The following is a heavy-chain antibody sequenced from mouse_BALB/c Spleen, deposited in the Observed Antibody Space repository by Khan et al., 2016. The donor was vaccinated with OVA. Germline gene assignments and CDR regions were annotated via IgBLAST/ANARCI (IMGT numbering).Heavy chain of an antibody. CDR3: ARRTTEYALDY. D-gene: IGHD2-14*01. J-gene: IGHJ4*01. Sequence: QVQLKQSGAELARPGASVKMSCKASGYTFTSHTMHWVKQRPGQGLEWIGYINPRSDYTQYNQKFNDKATLTAAISSSTAYMQLSNLTSEDSSVYYCARRTTEYALDYWGQGTSVTVSS. CDR1: GYTFTSHT. CDR2: INPRSDYT. V-gene: IGHV1-4*01.